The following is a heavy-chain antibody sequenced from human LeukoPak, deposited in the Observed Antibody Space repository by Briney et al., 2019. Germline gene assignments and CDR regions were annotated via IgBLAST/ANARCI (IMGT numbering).Heavy chain of an antibody. D-gene: IGHD5-18*01. J-gene: IGHJ4*02. Sequence: SETLSLTCAVSGGPFSGYSWNWIRQPPGKGLEWMGEINHSGSTNYNPSLKNQVTMSIDTSKNQFSLRLSSVTAADTAVYYCARGLEGYSYGYSEFDYWGQGALVTVSS. CDR3: ARGLEGYSYGYSEFDY. CDR1: GGPFSGYS. CDR2: INHSGST. V-gene: IGHV4-34*01.